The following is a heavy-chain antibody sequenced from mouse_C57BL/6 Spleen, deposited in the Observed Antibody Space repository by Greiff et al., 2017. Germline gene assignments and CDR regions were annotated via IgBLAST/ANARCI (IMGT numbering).Heavy chain of an antibody. CDR2: IRNKANNHAT. D-gene: IGHD2-3*01. CDR1: GFTFSDAW. CDR3: TGDGYYSVSLAY. J-gene: IGHJ3*01. Sequence: EVQVEESGGGLVQPGGSMKLSCAASGFTFSDAWMDWVRQSPEKGLEWVAEIRNKANNHATYYAESVKGRFTISRDDSKSSGYLQMNSLRSEDTGIYYCTGDGYYSVSLAYWGQGTLVTVSA. V-gene: IGHV6-6*01.